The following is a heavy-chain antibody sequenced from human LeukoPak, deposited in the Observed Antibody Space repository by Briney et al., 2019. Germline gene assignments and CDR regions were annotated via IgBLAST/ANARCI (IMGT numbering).Heavy chain of an antibody. V-gene: IGHV1-69*01. CDR2: IIPIFGTA. J-gene: IGHJ4*02. CDR1: GGTFSSYA. Sequence: GSSVKVSCKASGGTFSSYAISWVRQAPGQGLEWMGGIIPIFGTANCAQKFQGRVTITADESTSTAYMELSSLRSEDTAVYYCARAEGSGYDFDYWGQGTLVTVSS. CDR3: ARAEGSGYDFDY. D-gene: IGHD5-12*01.